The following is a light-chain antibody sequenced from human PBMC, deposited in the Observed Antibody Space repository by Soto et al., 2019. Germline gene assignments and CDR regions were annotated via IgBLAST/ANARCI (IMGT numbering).Light chain of an antibody. V-gene: IGLV2-14*01. Sequence: QSALTQPASVSGSPGQSITISCTGTSSDVGGYHYVSWYQQHPGKVPKLVIYDVNNRPSGISSRFSGSKSGNTASLTISGLQAEDEADYYCSSYRTSSTYVFGTGTKVTVL. CDR1: SSDVGGYHY. CDR3: SSYRTSSTYV. CDR2: DVN. J-gene: IGLJ1*01.